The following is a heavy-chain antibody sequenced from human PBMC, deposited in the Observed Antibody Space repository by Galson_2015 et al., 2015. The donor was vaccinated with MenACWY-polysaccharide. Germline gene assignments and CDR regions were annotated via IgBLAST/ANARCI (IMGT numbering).Heavy chain of an antibody. V-gene: IGHV3-33*01. Sequence: SLRLSCAASEFSFRTYAMHWVRQAPGKGLGWVAVIWADGTDKYYADSVKGRFTISRDNSKNTLFLDMNSLRAEDTAVYYCASGTGPMKSYDFGSWGQGTLVTVSS. J-gene: IGHJ4*02. D-gene: IGHD3-10*01. CDR2: IWADGTDK. CDR3: ASGTGPMKSYDFGS. CDR1: EFSFRTYA.